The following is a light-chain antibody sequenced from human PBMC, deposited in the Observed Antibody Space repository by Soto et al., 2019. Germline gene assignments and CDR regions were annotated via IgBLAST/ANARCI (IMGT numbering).Light chain of an antibody. Sequence: QCALTQPASVSGPAGQSITISYTGTSSDVGGYNYVSWYQQHPGKAPKLMIYDVRNRPSGVSNRFSGSKSVNTASLTISGLQAEDEADYYCSSYTSISTYVFGTGTKVTVL. CDR3: SSYTSISTYV. J-gene: IGLJ1*01. CDR1: SSDVGGYNY. CDR2: DVR. V-gene: IGLV2-14*01.